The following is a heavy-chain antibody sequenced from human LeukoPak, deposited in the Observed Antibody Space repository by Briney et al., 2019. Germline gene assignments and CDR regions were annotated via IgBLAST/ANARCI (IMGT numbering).Heavy chain of an antibody. CDR1: GGTFSSFA. CDR3: ARAPSSGWYPFDY. D-gene: IGHD6-19*01. V-gene: IGHV1-69*01. J-gene: IGHJ4*02. CDR2: IIPLFGTA. Sequence: SVKVSCKASGGTFSSFAINWVRQAPGQGLEWMGGIIPLFGTANYAQKFQGRVTITADESTSTAYMELSSLRSDDTAVYYCARAPSSGWYPFDYWGQGTLVTVSS.